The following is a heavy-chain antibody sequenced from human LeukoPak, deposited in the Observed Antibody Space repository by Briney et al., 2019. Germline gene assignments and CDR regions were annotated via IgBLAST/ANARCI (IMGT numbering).Heavy chain of an antibody. CDR1: GGSFSGYY. Sequence: SETLSLTCAVYGGSFSGYYWSWIRQPPGKGLEWIGEINHSGGTNYNPSLKSRVTISVHTSKNQFSLKLSSVTAADTPVYYCARGRSGNYSRGGELDYWGQGTLVTVSS. D-gene: IGHD3-22*01. V-gene: IGHV4-34*01. CDR2: INHSGGT. J-gene: IGHJ4*02. CDR3: ARGRSGNYSRGGELDY.